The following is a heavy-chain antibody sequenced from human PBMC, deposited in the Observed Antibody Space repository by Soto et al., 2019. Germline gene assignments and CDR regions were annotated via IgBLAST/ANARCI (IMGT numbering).Heavy chain of an antibody. Sequence: TSETLSLTCRVSGDSMSSGTYHWDWIRQPPGKGLEWIGTIYYSGTTYYNPSLNSRVTISVDTSKNQFSLKLSSVTAADTAVYFCARHLAGYSSGWLNWFDPWGPGTLVTVSS. D-gene: IGHD6-25*01. CDR1: GDSMSSGTYH. CDR3: ARHLAGYSSGWLNWFDP. V-gene: IGHV4-39*01. J-gene: IGHJ5*02. CDR2: IYYSGTT.